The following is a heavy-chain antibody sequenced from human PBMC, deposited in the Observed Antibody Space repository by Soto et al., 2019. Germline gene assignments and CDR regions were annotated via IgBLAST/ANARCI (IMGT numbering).Heavy chain of an antibody. Sequence: QVQLVESGGGEVQPGRSLTISCAASGFTFSTYGMHWVRQTPGKGLEWVAVISYDGTNKFYSDSVKGRFTISRDNFKNPLTLNMNCLRADDTAVYACAKDLQAYGDYDYYCYGMDVWGLGTRVTVSS. CDR3: AKDLQAYGDYDYYCYGMDV. J-gene: IGHJ6*02. CDR1: GFTFSTYG. V-gene: IGHV3-30*18. D-gene: IGHD4-17*01. CDR2: ISYDGTNK.